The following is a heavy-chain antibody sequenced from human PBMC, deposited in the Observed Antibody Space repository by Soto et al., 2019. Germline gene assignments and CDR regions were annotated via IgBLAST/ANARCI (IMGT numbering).Heavy chain of an antibody. J-gene: IGHJ6*02. CDR2: IYYSGST. V-gene: IGHV4-39*02. CDR1: GGSISSSSYY. Sequence: PSETLSLTCTVSGGSISSSSYYWGWIRQPPGKGLEWIGSIYYSGSTYYNPSLKSRVTISVDTSKNQFSLKLSSVTAADTAVYYCARDHVTINYYGMDVWGQGTTVTVSS. D-gene: IGHD4-17*01. CDR3: ARDHVTINYYGMDV.